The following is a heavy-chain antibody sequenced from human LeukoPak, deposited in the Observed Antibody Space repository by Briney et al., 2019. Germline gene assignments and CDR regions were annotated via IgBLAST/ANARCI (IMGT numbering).Heavy chain of an antibody. V-gene: IGHV4-34*01. J-gene: IGHJ5*02. D-gene: IGHD2-15*01. CDR1: GGSFSGYY. CDR3: ARPRGGFDP. CDR2: INHSVST. Sequence: PSETLSLTCAVYGGSFSGYYWSWIRQPPGKGLEWIGEINHSVSTNYNPSLKSRVTISVDTSKNQFSLKLSSVTAADTAVYYCARPRGGFDPWGQGTLVTVYS.